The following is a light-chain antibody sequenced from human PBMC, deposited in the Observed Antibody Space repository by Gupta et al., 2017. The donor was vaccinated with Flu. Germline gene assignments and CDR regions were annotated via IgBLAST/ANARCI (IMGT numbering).Light chain of an antibody. J-gene: IGKJ4*01. CDR1: RSLLQNTGQNY. CDR3: MQALQTPLT. V-gene: IGKV2-28*01. CDR2: LGS. Sequence: ISYRSSRSLLQNTGQNYFYLYVQKAVQSPQLLIYLGSTRASGVADRISGSGASTYFTLKINRVEADDVGVYCIMQALQTPLTFGGGTKVEI.